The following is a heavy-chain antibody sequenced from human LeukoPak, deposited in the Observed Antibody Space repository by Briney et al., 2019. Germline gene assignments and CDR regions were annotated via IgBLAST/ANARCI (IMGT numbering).Heavy chain of an antibody. Sequence: SETLSLTCTVSGGSINSGGYFWSWIRQPPGKGLEWIGYIYYSGSTYYNPSLKSRVTISVDTSKNQFSLKLSSVTAADTAVYYCARFRDGDGDYFDYWGQGTLVTVSS. CDR1: GGSINSGGYF. CDR3: ARFRDGDGDYFDY. D-gene: IGHD4-17*01. V-gene: IGHV4-30-4*01. J-gene: IGHJ4*02. CDR2: IYYSGST.